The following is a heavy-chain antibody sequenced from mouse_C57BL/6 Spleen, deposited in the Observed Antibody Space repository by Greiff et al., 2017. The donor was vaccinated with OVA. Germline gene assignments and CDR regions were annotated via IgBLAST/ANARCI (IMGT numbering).Heavy chain of an antibody. CDR3: TRFATTVVATEYFDY. D-gene: IGHD1-1*01. V-gene: IGHV1-15*01. CDR2: IDPETGGT. Sequence: QVQLKESGAELVRPGASVTLSCKASGYTFTDYEMHWVKQTPVHGLEWIGAIDPETGGTAYNQKFKGKAILTADKSSSTAYMELRSLTSEDSAVYYCTRFATTVVATEYFDYWGQGTTLTVSS. CDR1: GYTFTDYE. J-gene: IGHJ2*01.